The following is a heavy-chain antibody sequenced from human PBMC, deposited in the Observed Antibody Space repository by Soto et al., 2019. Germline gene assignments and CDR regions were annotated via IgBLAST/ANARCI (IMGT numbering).Heavy chain of an antibody. CDR1: DSTFTGYT. V-gene: IGHV1-18*04. Sequence: QVHLVQSETEVKEPGASVTVSCKTSDSTFTGYTINWVRQAPGQGLEWLGWISSLKGNTNYARKYQGRLTMPTNTSATTAYMELRSLRSDDTAVYFCARGTVTSGRWFGPWGQGTLVTVSS. D-gene: IGHD4-17*01. J-gene: IGHJ5*02. CDR2: ISSLKGNT. CDR3: ARGTVTSGRWFGP.